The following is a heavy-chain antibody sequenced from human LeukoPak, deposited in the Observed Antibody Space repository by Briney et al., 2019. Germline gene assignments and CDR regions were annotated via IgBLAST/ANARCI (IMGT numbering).Heavy chain of an antibody. Sequence: GGSLRLSCAASGFTFSSYWMSWVRQAPGKGLEWVANIKQDGSEKYYVDSVKGRFTISRDNAKNSLYLQMNSLRAEDTAVYYCARDRGQSAVAGTAAFDIWGQGTMVTVSS. CDR3: ARDRGQSAVAGTAAFDI. D-gene: IGHD6-19*01. V-gene: IGHV3-7*01. CDR2: IKQDGSEK. J-gene: IGHJ3*02. CDR1: GFTFSSYW.